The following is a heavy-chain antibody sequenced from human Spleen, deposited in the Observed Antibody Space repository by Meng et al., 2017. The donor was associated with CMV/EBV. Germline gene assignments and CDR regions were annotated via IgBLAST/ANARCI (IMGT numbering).Heavy chain of an antibody. V-gene: IGHV4-39*07. CDR3: ARVEGCSSTSCTPRRFDP. Sequence: IRSSTYYCGWSRQPPWKGLEWIGSIYYSGSTYYNPSLKSRVTISVDTSKNQFSLKLSSVTAADTAVYYCARVEGCSSTSCTPRRFDPWGQGTLVTVSS. D-gene: IGHD2-2*01. CDR2: IYYSGST. CDR1: IRSSTYY. J-gene: IGHJ5*02.